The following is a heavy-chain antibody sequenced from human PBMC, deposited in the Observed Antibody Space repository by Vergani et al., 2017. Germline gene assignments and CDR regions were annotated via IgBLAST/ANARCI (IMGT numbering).Heavy chain of an antibody. CDR1: GFAFDRYW. D-gene: IGHD4-17*01. CDR2: ISPDGDIT. CDR3: LTGTTEPY. Sequence: EEQLVESGGGLVQPGGSLRLSCAASGFAFDRYWMHWVRQTPEKGLVWVSGISPDGDITLNADSVKGRFTISRDNARTTLYLQMTNLRAEDTAVYYCLTGTTEPYWGQGTLVTVSS. V-gene: IGHV3-74*01. J-gene: IGHJ4*02.